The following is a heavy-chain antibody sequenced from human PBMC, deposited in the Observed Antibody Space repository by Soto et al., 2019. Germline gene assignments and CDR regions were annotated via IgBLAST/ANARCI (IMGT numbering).Heavy chain of an antibody. CDR1: GGSFSGYY. J-gene: IGHJ6*02. Sequence: SETLSLTCAVYGGSFSGYYWSWIRQPPGKGLEWIGEITHSGSTNYNPSLKSRVTISVDTSKNQFSLKLSSVTAADTAVYYCARVSYYDFWSGYFRQYYYGMDVWGQGTTVTVSS. V-gene: IGHV4-34*01. CDR3: ARVSYYDFWSGYFRQYYYGMDV. CDR2: ITHSGST. D-gene: IGHD3-3*01.